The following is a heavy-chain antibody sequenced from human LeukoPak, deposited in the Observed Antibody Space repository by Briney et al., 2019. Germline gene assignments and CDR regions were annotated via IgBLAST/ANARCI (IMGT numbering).Heavy chain of an antibody. Sequence: GGSLRLACAASGFTFSNYWMSWVRQAPGKGLEWLANIKQDGSEIYYVDSVKGRFTISRDNAKNSLYLQVNSLRVEDTAVYYCARAPRDAYNSAFDTWGHGILVTVSS. J-gene: IGHJ3*02. V-gene: IGHV3-7*01. CDR3: ARAPRDAYNSAFDT. D-gene: IGHD5-24*01. CDR2: IKQDGSEI. CDR1: GFTFSNYW.